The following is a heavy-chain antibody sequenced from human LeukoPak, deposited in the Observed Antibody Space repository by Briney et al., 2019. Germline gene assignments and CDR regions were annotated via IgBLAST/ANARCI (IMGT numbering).Heavy chain of an antibody. V-gene: IGHV3-48*04. Sequence: GGSLRLFCAASGFTLSRYSMNWVRQAPGKGLEWVSYISSSSTTIFDADSVKGRFTISRDNAKNSLYLQMHSLRAEDTAVYYCARSPDYGLGNNYYMDVWGKGTTVTVSS. CDR2: ISSSSTTI. CDR3: ARSPDYGLGNNYYMDV. D-gene: IGHD4/OR15-4a*01. J-gene: IGHJ6*03. CDR1: GFTLSRYS.